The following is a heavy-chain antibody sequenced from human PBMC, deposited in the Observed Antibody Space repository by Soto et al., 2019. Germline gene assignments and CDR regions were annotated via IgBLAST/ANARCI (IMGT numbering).Heavy chain of an antibody. D-gene: IGHD4-17*01. CDR1: VFTFSNAW. V-gene: IGHV3-53*01. Sequence: GSLRLSGAASVFTFSNAWMSWVRQAPGKGLEWVSIITSDGRTYYADSVKGRFTISRDNSKNTVYLQMNSLRAEDTAVYYCAKDYSTVTTDPLSVVLFDYWGQGALVTVSS. CDR3: AKDYSTVTTDPLSVVLFDY. J-gene: IGHJ4*02. CDR2: ITSDGRT.